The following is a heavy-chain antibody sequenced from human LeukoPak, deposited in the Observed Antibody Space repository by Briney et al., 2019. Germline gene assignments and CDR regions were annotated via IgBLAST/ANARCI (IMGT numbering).Heavy chain of an antibody. CDR1: GFPFSSHG. Sequence: GGSLRLSCAGSGFPFSSHGMNWVRLAPGKGLEWVSGISPGGGPTYYADSVKGRFTISRDNSKNTLYLQMNSLRAEDTAVYYCARGVRIAVAGNIDYWGQGTLVTVSS. V-gene: IGHV3-23*01. CDR2: ISPGGGPT. J-gene: IGHJ4*02. CDR3: ARGVRIAVAGNIDY. D-gene: IGHD6-19*01.